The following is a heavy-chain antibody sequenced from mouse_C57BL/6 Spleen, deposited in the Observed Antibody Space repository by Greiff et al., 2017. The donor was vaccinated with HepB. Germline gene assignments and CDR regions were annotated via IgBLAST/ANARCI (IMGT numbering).Heavy chain of an antibody. Sequence: QVQLQQPGAELVKPGDSVKLSCKATGYTFTSYWMHWVKQRPGQGLEWIGMIHPNSGSTNYHEKFKRKSTLTVDKSTSTAYMQLSSLTSEDSAVYYCARKTLFDYWGQGTTLTVSS. CDR3: ARKTLFDY. V-gene: IGHV1-64*01. J-gene: IGHJ2*01. CDR2: IHPNSGST. CDR1: GYTFTSYW.